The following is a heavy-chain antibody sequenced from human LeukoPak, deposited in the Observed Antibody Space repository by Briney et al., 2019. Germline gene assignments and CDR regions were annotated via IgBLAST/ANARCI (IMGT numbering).Heavy chain of an antibody. CDR2: ISGSGGDT. V-gene: IGHV3-23*01. CDR1: GFTFSSYA. D-gene: IGHD6-13*01. CDR3: AKMARYSSSWADC. J-gene: IGHJ4*02. Sequence: PGGSLRLSCAASGFTFSSYAMTWVRQAPGKGLEWVSGISGSGGDTYYADSVKGRFTVSRDNSKNTLYLQMNSLRAEDTAAYYCAKMARYSSSWADCWGQGTLVTVSS.